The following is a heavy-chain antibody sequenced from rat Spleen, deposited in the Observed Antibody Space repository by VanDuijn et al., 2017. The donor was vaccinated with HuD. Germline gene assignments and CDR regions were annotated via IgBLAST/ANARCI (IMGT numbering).Heavy chain of an antibody. V-gene: IGHV5-29*01. J-gene: IGHJ2*01. Sequence: EVLLVESGGGLVRPGRSMKLSCAASGFTFNNYGMVWVLQAPMKGLEWVASISYDGSSAYYRNSVKGRFTISRDNAKSTLYLQMDSLRSEDRTTYYCARPDYSRFDYWGQGVMVTVSS. CDR2: ISYDGSSA. D-gene: IGHD1-2*01. CDR1: GFTFNNYG. CDR3: ARPDYSRFDY.